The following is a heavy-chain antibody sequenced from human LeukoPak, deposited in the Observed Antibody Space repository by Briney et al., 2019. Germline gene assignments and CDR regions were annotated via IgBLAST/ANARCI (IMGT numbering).Heavy chain of an antibody. CDR1: GGSISSYY. V-gene: IGHV4-59*01. CDR3: ARTYQLPDTNWFDP. J-gene: IGHJ5*02. D-gene: IGHD2-2*01. Sequence: SETLSLTCTVSGGSISSYYWSWIRQPPGKGLKWIGYIYYSGSTNYNPSLKSRVTISVDTSKNQFSLKLSSVTAADTAVYYCARTYQLPDTNWFDPWGQGTLVTVSS. CDR2: IYYSGST.